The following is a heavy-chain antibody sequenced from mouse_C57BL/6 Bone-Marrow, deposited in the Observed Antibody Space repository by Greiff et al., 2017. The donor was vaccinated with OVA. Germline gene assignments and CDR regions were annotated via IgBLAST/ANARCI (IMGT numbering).Heavy chain of an antibody. J-gene: IGHJ3*01. CDR2: FYPGSGSI. CDR1: GYTFTEYT. V-gene: IGHV1-62-2*01. D-gene: IGHD2-3*01. CDR3: ARHEGDGYYFDY. Sequence: QVQLKESGAELVKPGASVKLSCKASGYTFTEYTIHWVKQRSGQGLEWIGWFYPGSGSIKYNEKFKDKATLTADKSSSTVYIELSRLTSEDSAVYFCARHEGDGYYFDYWGQGTLVTVSA.